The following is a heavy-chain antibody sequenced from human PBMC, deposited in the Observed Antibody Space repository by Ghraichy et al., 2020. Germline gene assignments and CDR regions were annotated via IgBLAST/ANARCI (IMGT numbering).Heavy chain of an antibody. D-gene: IGHD4/OR15-4a*01. Sequence: GVLNISCAASGFPISTYWMSWVRQAPGKGLEWVANIKQDASDEYYVDSVKGRFIASRDNVRNTLYLQMNSLRADDTAVYYCARDFGYGGNPLDSWGQGTQVTVSS. V-gene: IGHV3-7*01. CDR3: ARDFGYGGNPLDS. CDR1: GFPISTYW. J-gene: IGHJ4*02. CDR2: IKQDASDE.